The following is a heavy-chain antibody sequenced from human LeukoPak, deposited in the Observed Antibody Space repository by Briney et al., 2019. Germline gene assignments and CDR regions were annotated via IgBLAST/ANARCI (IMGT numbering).Heavy chain of an antibody. Sequence: KTGGSLRLSCAASGFTFSDYYMSWIRQAPGKGLEWVSYISSSGSTIYYADSVKGRFTISRDNAKNSLYLQMNSLRAEDTAVYYCARVRRLLRFLAQYYFDYWGQGTLVTVSS. V-gene: IGHV3-11*01. CDR2: ISSSGSTI. J-gene: IGHJ4*02. D-gene: IGHD3-3*01. CDR1: GFTFSDYY. CDR3: ARVRRLLRFLAQYYFDY.